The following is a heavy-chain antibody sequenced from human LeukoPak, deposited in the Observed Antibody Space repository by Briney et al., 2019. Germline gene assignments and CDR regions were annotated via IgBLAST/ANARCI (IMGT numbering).Heavy chain of an antibody. V-gene: IGHV3-23*01. CDR2: VNADGGNT. CDR1: EFTFVRYA. J-gene: IGHJ4*02. D-gene: IGHD1-26*01. Sequence: PAGGSLRLSCAASEFTFVRYAMNWVRQAPGKGLEWVSTVNADGGNTYYADSVKGRFTISRDNSKSTLILQMNSLRVEDTALYYCTKRVKYGGTWDHFADWGQGTLVTVSS. CDR3: TKRVKYGGTWDHFAD.